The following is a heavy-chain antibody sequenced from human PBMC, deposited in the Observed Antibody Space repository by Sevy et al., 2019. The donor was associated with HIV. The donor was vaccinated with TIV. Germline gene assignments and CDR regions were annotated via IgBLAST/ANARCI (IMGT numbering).Heavy chain of an antibody. CDR2: ISTYNGNT. D-gene: IGHD2-2*01. CDR1: GYTFTNYG. Sequence: ASVKVSCKASGYTFTNYGLSWVRQAPGQGLEWMGWISTYNGNTKYAQKVEDRVTMTTDTSTSTAYMELRSLRSDDTVVYYCARGWRPAAFAYYYVMDVWGLGTTVTVSS. CDR3: ARGWRPAAFAYYYVMDV. V-gene: IGHV1-18*01. J-gene: IGHJ6*02.